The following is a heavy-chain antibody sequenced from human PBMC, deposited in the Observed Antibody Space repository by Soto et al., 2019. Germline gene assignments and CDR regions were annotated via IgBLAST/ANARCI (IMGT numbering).Heavy chain of an antibody. CDR1: GGTFSSYA. CDR2: IIPIFGTA. CDR3: AHYDSSGYYYYVY. J-gene: IGHJ4*02. Sequence: SVKVSCKASGGTFSSYAISWVRQAPGQGLEWMGGIIPIFGTANYAQKFQGRVTITADESTSTAYMELSSLRSEDTAVYYCAHYDSSGYYYYVYWGQGTLVTVSS. D-gene: IGHD3-22*01. V-gene: IGHV1-69*13.